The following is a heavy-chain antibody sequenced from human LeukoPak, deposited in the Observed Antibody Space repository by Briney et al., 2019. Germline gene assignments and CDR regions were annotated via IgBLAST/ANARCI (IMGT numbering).Heavy chain of an antibody. D-gene: IGHD3-16*01. CDR1: GYSISSGYY. J-gene: IGHJ4*02. CDR2: IYHSGST. CDR3: ARGPDVLIDY. V-gene: IGHV4-38-2*01. Sequence: PSETLSLTCAGSGYSISSGYYWGWIRQPPGKGLEWIGSIYHSGSTYYNPSLKSRVTISVDTSKNQFSLKLSSVTAADTAVYYCARGPDVLIDYWGQGTLVTVSS.